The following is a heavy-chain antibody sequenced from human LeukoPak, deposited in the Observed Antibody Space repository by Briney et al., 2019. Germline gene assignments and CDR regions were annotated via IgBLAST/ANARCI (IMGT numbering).Heavy chain of an antibody. J-gene: IGHJ4*02. Sequence: SETLTLTCTVSGGSISSNNYYWGWIRQPPGKGLEWIGSIYYSGSTYYNPSLKSRVTISVDTSKNQLSLNLNSVTAADTAVYYCTSYYSDSSAYRFDYWGQGTLATVSS. CDR1: GGSISSNNYY. CDR3: TSYYSDSSAYRFDY. V-gene: IGHV4-39*01. CDR2: IYYSGST. D-gene: IGHD3-22*01.